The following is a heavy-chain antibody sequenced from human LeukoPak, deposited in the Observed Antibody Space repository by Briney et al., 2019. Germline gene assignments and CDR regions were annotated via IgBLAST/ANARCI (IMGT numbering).Heavy chain of an antibody. CDR2: INHSGST. CDR3: ARIPGEQDIVVVPAAKTVGRWFDP. CDR1: GGSFSGYY. D-gene: IGHD2-2*01. J-gene: IGHJ5*02. Sequence: PSETLSLTCAVYGGSFSGYYWSWIRQPPGKGLEWIGEINHSGSTNYNTSLKRRVTISVGTSKNQFSLKLSSVTAADTAVYYCARIPGEQDIVVVPAAKTVGRWFDPWGQGTLVTVSS. V-gene: IGHV4-34*01.